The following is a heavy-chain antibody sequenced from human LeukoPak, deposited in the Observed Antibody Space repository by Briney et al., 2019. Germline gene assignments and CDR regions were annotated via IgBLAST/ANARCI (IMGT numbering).Heavy chain of an antibody. Sequence: GGSLRLSCAASGFTLSSYWMSWVRQAPGKGGEWVANIKQDGSEKYYVDSVKGRFTISRDNAKNSLYLQMNSLRAEDTAVYYCARDPDTTVVTQGSGYWGQGTLVTVSS. J-gene: IGHJ4*02. CDR1: GFTLSSYW. CDR3: ARDPDTTVVTQGSGY. V-gene: IGHV3-7*05. CDR2: IKQDGSEK. D-gene: IGHD4-23*01.